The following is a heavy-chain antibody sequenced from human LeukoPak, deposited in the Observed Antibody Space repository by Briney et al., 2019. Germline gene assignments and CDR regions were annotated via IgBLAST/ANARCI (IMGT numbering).Heavy chain of an antibody. CDR2: ISAYNGNT. CDR1: GYTFTSYA. Sequence: ASVKVSCKASGYTFTSYAMNWVRQAPGQGLEWMGCISAYNGNTNYAQKLQGRVTMTTDTSTSTAYMELRSLRSDDTAVYYCARSHKWPSERYYFDYWGQGTLVTVSS. D-gene: IGHD5-12*01. J-gene: IGHJ4*02. CDR3: ARSHKWPSERYYFDY. V-gene: IGHV1-18*01.